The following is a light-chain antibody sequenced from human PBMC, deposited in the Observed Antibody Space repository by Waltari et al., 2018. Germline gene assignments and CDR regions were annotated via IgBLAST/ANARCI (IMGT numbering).Light chain of an antibody. Sequence: EIVLTQSPGTLSLSPGERATLSCRASQSVSRTLAWYQQKPCQAPRLLIYDASTRATGIPDRFSGSWSWTDFSLTVSRVEPEDFAVYYCQKYGTLPATFGQGTKVEIK. J-gene: IGKJ1*01. CDR3: QKYGTLPAT. CDR1: QSVSRT. CDR2: DAS. V-gene: IGKV3-20*01.